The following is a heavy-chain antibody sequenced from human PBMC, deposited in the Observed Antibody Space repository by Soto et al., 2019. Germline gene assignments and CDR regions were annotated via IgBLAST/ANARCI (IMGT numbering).Heavy chain of an antibody. D-gene: IGHD3-3*01. J-gene: IGHJ4*02. Sequence: EVQLLESGGGLVQPGGSPRLSCAASGFTFSSYAMSWVRQAPGKGLEWVSGMSGNGGSAYYADSGKGRFTISRDNSKKTLYLQMNSLRAEDTALYYCAKGPIFGVENIYDYWGQGTLVTVSS. V-gene: IGHV3-23*01. CDR2: MSGNGGSA. CDR1: GFTFSSYA. CDR3: AKGPIFGVENIYDY.